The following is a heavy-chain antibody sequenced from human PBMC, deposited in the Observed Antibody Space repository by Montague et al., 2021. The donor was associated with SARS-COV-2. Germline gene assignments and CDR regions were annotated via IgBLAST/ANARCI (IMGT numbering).Heavy chain of an antibody. D-gene: IGHD3-10*01. Sequence: SETLSLTCAVYGGSFSGHYWSWIRQPPGKGLEWIGEIIHSGSTNYNPSLKSRVTISVDTSKNQFSLKLSSVTAADTAVYYCARGNSHYYGSGSDYAHYYCMDVWGQGTTVTVPS. CDR3: ARGNSHYYGSGSDYAHYYCMDV. CDR1: GGSFSGHY. V-gene: IGHV4-34*12. CDR2: IIHSGST. J-gene: IGHJ6*02.